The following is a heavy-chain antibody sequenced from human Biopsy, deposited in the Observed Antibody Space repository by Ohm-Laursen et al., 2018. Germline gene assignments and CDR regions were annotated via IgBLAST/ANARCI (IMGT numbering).Heavy chain of an antibody. CDR1: GASMTGYF. CDR2: IYTIGDT. J-gene: IGHJ3*01. Sequence: SDTLSLTCTVSGASMTGYFWTWVRQPAGKGLEWIGHIYTIGDTTYNPSLESRVTMSLDTSKNQLSLKMTSLTAADTAVYFCAREDEGLLRALDLWGQGTMVIVSS. CDR3: AREDEGLLRALDL. D-gene: IGHD3-3*01. V-gene: IGHV4-4*07.